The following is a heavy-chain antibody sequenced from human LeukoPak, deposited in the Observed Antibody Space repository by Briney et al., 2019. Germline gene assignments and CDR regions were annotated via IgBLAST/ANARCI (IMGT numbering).Heavy chain of an antibody. CDR2: IDYRGST. V-gene: IGHV4-59*01. J-gene: IGHJ3*02. CDR3: ARSRSGYSYDHAAFEI. Sequence: SETLSLTCTVSGGSISTYYWSWIRQPPGKGLEWIAYIDYRGSTTYNPSLKSRVTISVDTSRNQFSLKLSSVTVADTAVYYCARSRSGYSYDHAAFEIWGQGTMVTVSS. D-gene: IGHD5-18*01. CDR1: GGSISTYY.